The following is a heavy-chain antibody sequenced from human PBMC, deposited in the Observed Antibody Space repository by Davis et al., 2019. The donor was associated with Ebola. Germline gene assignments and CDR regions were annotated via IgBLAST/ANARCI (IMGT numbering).Heavy chain of an antibody. CDR1: GFTFSSYW. D-gene: IGHD3-16*01. CDR2: IKQDGSEK. J-gene: IGHJ6*02. CDR3: ARDRPLDFFFGDYYGMDV. Sequence: GESLKISCAASGFTFSSYWMSWVRQAPGKGLEWVANIKQDGSEKYYVDSAKGRFTISRDNAKNSLYLQMNSLRAEDTAVYYCARDRPLDFFFGDYYGMDVWGQGTTVTVSS. V-gene: IGHV3-7*01.